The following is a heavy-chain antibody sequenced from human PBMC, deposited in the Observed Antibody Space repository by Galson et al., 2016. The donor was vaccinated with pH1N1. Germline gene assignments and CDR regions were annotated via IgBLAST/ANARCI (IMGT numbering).Heavy chain of an antibody. Sequence: SLRLSCAVSGFTLSSFGIHWVRQVPSKGLEWVGFISFDGKNIHYLDSVRGRFIISRDNSQVHLQMNCLRGEDTAVYYCVRDLSYSTTWLGYWGQGTPVTVYS. D-gene: IGHD2-2*01. CDR3: VRDLSYSTTWLGY. CDR2: ISFDGKNI. J-gene: IGHJ4*02. V-gene: IGHV3-30*03. CDR1: GFTLSSFG.